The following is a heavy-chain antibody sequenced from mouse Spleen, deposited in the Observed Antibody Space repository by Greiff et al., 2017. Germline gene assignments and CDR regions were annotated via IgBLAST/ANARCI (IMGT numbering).Heavy chain of an antibody. CDR3: ARGLLTGTGSNY. CDR2: INPYNGGT. J-gene: IGHJ2*01. V-gene: IGHV1-19*01. D-gene: IGHD4-1*01. Sequence: VQLQQSGPVLVKPGASVKMSCKASGYTFTDYYMNWVKQSPGKSLEWIGVINPYNGGTSYNQKFKGKATLTVDKSSSTAYMELNSLTSEDSAVYYCARGLLTGTGSNYWGQGTTLTVSS. CDR1: GYTFTDYY.